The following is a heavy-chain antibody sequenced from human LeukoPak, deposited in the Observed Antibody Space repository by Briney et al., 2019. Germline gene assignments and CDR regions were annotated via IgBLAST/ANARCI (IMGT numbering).Heavy chain of an antibody. CDR2: IYHSGST. Sequence: SETLSLTCTVSGYSISSGYYWGWIRQPPGKGLEWIGSIYHSGSTYYNPSLKSRVTISVDTSKNQFSLKLSSVTAADTAVYYCAGYCSSTSCVDYWGQGTLVTVSS. CDR1: GYSISSGYY. CDR3: AGYCSSTSCVDY. D-gene: IGHD2-2*01. J-gene: IGHJ4*02. V-gene: IGHV4-38-2*02.